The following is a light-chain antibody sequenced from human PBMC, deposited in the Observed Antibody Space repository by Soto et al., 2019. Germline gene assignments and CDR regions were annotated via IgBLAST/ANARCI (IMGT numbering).Light chain of an antibody. CDR2: DAS. Sequence: GDRVTITCRASDSIATWLAWYQQKPGQAPKLLIYDASRLESGVPSRFSGGGSGTEFTLTISGLQPEDFATYYCHQYNSYFGPGTKLEI. CDR1: DSIATW. V-gene: IGKV1-5*01. J-gene: IGKJ2*01. CDR3: HQYNSY.